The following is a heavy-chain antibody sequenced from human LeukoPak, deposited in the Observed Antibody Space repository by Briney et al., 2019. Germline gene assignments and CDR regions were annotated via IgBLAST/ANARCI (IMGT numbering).Heavy chain of an antibody. V-gene: IGHV3-23*01. J-gene: IGHJ4*02. D-gene: IGHD3-22*01. Sequence: GGSLRLSCVGSGFTSIAYALTWARQAPGKGLEWVSGISGGGVTTYYADSVKGRFTISRDNSKNTLYLQMNSLKAEDTAVYFCAKSDDNSNFHLTGYLDYWGQGTLVSVSS. CDR1: GFTSIAYA. CDR2: ISGGGVTT. CDR3: AKSDDNSNFHLTGYLDY.